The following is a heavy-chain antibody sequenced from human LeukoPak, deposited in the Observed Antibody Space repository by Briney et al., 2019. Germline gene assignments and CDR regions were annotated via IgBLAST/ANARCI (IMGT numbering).Heavy chain of an antibody. D-gene: IGHD1-26*01. Sequence: ASVKLSCKASGYTFNNYGFTWVRQAPGQGLEWLGGISAYNGNTNYEQKFQGRVTMTTAASTSTAYMELRSLRSDDTAMYYCAREGPQYSGTYYGAAFDIWGQGTMVTVS. CDR3: AREGPQYSGTYYGAAFDI. CDR2: ISAYNGNT. V-gene: IGHV1-18*01. CDR1: GYTFNNYG. J-gene: IGHJ3*02.